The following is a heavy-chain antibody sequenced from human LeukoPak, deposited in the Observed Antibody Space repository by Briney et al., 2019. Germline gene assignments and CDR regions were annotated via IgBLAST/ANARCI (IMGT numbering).Heavy chain of an antibody. V-gene: IGHV3-23*01. J-gene: IGHJ6*03. Sequence: GGSLRLSCAASGFTFSSYAMSWVRQAPGKGLEWVSAISGSGGSTYYADSVKGRFTISRDNSKNTLYLQMNSLRAEDTAVYYCARARGPRITIFGVVNGYMDVWGKGTTVTVSS. CDR2: ISGSGGST. CDR3: ARARGPRITIFGVVNGYMDV. D-gene: IGHD3-3*01. CDR1: GFTFSSYA.